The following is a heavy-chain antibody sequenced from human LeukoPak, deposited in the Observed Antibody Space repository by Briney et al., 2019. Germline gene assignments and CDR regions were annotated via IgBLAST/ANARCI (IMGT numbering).Heavy chain of an antibody. Sequence: GASVKVSCKASGYTFTSYDINWVRQATGQGLEWMGWMNPNSGNTGYAQKFQGRVTMTRNTSISTAYMELSSLRSEDTAVYYCARDRTPAADYEFDYWDQGTLVTVSS. CDR3: ARDRTPAADYEFDY. D-gene: IGHD6-13*01. J-gene: IGHJ4*02. CDR2: MNPNSGNT. CDR1: GYTFTSYD. V-gene: IGHV1-8*01.